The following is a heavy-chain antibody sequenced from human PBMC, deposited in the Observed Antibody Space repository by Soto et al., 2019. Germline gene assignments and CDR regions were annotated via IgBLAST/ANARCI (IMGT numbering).Heavy chain of an antibody. CDR1: GYTFTSYG. CDR3: ARSRGLLYFYWLSIDAFDI. Sequence: ASVKVSCKASGYTFTSYGISWVRQAPGQGLEWMGWISAYNGNTNYAQKLQGRVTMTTDTSTSTAYMELRSLRSDDTAVYYCARSRGLLYFYWLSIDAFDIWGQGTMVTVSS. V-gene: IGHV1-18*01. CDR2: ISAYNGNT. J-gene: IGHJ3*02. D-gene: IGHD3-9*01.